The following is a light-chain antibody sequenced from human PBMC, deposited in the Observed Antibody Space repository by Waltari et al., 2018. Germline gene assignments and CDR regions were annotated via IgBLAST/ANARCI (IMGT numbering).Light chain of an antibody. CDR3: QHYVRLPVA. CDR1: QRVGRT. J-gene: IGKJ1*01. Sequence: IVLTQSPGTLSLSPGESANLPGRASQRVGRTLAWYQQKPGQAPRLLIYGASNRATGTPDRFSGSGSGTDFSLTISRLDPADFAVYYCQHYVRLPVAFGQGTTVEIK. CDR2: GAS. V-gene: IGKV3-20*01.